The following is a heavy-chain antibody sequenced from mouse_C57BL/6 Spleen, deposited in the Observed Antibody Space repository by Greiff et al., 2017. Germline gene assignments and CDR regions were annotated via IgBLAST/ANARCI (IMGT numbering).Heavy chain of an antibody. Sequence: DVQLQESGPGLVKPSQSLSLTCSVTGYSITSGYYWNWIRQFPGNKLEWMGYLSYDGSNNYNPSLKNRISITRDTSKNQFFLKLNSVTTEDTATYYCARGSRGYLDYWGQGTTLTVSS. CDR1: GYSITSGYY. D-gene: IGHD3-3*01. CDR2: LSYDGSN. J-gene: IGHJ2*01. V-gene: IGHV3-6*01. CDR3: ARGSRGYLDY.